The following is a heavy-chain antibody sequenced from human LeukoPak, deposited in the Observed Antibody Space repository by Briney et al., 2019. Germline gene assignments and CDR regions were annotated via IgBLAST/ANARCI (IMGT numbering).Heavy chain of an antibody. V-gene: IGHV3-11*05. J-gene: IGHJ5*02. Sequence: GGSLRLSCAASGFTFSDYYMSWIRQAPGKGLEWVSYISSSSSYTNYADSVKGRFTISRDNAKNSLYLQMNSLRAEDTAVYYCARVGSGSGHNWFDPWGQGTLVTVSS. CDR3: ARVGSGSGHNWFDP. D-gene: IGHD3-10*01. CDR2: ISSSSSYT. CDR1: GFTFSDYY.